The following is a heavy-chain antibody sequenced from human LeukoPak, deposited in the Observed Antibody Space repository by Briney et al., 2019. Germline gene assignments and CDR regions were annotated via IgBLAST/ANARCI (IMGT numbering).Heavy chain of an antibody. CDR3: ARGRDYGDY. CDR1: GGSISSYY. V-gene: IGHV4-59*01. CDR2: MYYSGRT. J-gene: IGHJ4*02. Sequence: PSETLSLTCTVSGGSISSYYWSWIRQPPGKGLEWIGYMYYSGRTNYNPSLKSRVAISINTSKNQFSLRLSSVTAADTAVYYCARGRDYGDYWGQGTLITVSS.